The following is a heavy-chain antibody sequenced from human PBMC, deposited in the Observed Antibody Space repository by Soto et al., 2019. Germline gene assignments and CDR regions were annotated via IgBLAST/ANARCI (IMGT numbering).Heavy chain of an antibody. CDR1: GLSCGRYA. D-gene: IGHD1-1*01. CDR3: AKGGNWNPFDY. V-gene: IGHV3-23*01. J-gene: IGHJ4*02. CDR2: ISGSGGST. Sequence: GVSLGLSCGACGLSCGRYAMSWVSQAPGEGLEWVSAISGSGGSTYYADSVKGRFTISRDNSKNTLYLQMNSLRAEDTAVYYCAKGGNWNPFDYWGQGTLVTVSS.